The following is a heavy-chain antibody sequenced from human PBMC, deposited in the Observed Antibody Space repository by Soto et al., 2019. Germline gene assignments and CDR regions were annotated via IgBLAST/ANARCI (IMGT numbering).Heavy chain of an antibody. Sequence: QVQLQQWGAGLLKPSETLSLTCAVNGGSFTGYYGAWIRQSPGKGLEWIGEISHSGRTNYNPSLKSRVTISVDTSKHQLSLKVSSVTAADTGMYYCARNGGSTWYYFDSWGQGTVVTVSS. J-gene: IGHJ4*02. V-gene: IGHV4-34*01. D-gene: IGHD6-13*01. CDR2: ISHSGRT. CDR1: GGSFTGYY. CDR3: ARNGGSTWYYFDS.